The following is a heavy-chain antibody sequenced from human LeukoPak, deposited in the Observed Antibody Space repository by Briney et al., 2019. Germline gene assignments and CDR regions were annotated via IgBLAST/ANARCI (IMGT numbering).Heavy chain of an antibody. Sequence: GGSLRLSCAASGFTFSHYSMNWVRQAPGKGLEWVSSISSSSSYIYYADSVKGRFTVSRNNAKNSLYLQMDSLRAEDTAVYYCARVFSGTYLNYHHFDYWGQGTLVTVSS. D-gene: IGHD1-26*01. CDR1: GFTFSHYS. V-gene: IGHV3-21*01. CDR2: ISSSSSYI. J-gene: IGHJ4*02. CDR3: ARVFSGTYLNYHHFDY.